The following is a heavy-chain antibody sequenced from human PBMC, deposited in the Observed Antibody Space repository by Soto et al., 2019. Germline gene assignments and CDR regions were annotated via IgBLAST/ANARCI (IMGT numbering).Heavy chain of an antibody. CDR1: GGTFSSYA. CDR2: IIPIFGTA. J-gene: IGHJ4*02. D-gene: IGHD6-6*01. Sequence: SVKVSCKASGGTFSSYAISWVRQAPGQGLEWMGGIIPIFGTANYAQKFQGRVTITADESTSTACMELSSLRSEDTAVYYCARGAERYSSSSYSPNWGQGTLVTVSS. V-gene: IGHV1-69*13. CDR3: ARGAERYSSSSYSPN.